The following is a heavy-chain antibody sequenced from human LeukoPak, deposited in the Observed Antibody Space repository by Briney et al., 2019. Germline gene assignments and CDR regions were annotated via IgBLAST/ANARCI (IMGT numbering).Heavy chain of an antibody. CDR1: GFTFSSYA. V-gene: IGHV3-64D*06. CDR2: ISSNGGST. D-gene: IGHD5-12*01. CDR3: VKGLRLRLISFDY. Sequence: GGSLRLSCSASGFTFSSYAMHWVRQAPGKGLEYVSAISSNGGSTYYADSVKGRFTISRDNSKNTLYLQMSSLRAEDTAVYYCVKGLRLRLISFDYWGQGTLVTVSS. J-gene: IGHJ4*02.